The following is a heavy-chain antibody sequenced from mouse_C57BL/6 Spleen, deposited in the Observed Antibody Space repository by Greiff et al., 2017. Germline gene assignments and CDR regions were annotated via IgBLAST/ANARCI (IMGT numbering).Heavy chain of an antibody. V-gene: IGHV1-55*01. J-gene: IGHJ4*01. CDR2: IYPGSGST. CDR3: ARRGSSSAMDY. Sequence: QVHVKQSGAELVKPGASVKMSCKASGYTFTSYWITWVKQRPGQGLEWIGDIYPGSGSTNYNEKFKSKATLTVDTSSSTAYMQLSSLTSEDSAVYYCARRGSSSAMDYWGQGTSVTVSS. D-gene: IGHD1-1*01. CDR1: GYTFTSYW.